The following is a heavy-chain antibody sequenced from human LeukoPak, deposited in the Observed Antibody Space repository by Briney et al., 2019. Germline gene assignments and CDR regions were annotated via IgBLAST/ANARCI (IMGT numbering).Heavy chain of an antibody. CDR1: GGSFSGYY. CDR3: ARDIYGCGSSYFDY. Sequence: SETLSLTCAVYGGSFSGYYWSWIRQPPGKGLEWIGEINHSGSTNYNPSLKSRVTISVDTSKNQFSLKLSSVTAADTAVYYCARDIYGCGSSYFDYWGQGTLVTVSS. D-gene: IGHD1-26*01. V-gene: IGHV4-34*01. J-gene: IGHJ4*02. CDR2: INHSGST.